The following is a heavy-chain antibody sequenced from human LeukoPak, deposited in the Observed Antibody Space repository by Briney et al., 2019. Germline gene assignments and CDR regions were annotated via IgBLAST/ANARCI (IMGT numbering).Heavy chain of an antibody. CDR2: FDPEDGET. D-gene: IGHD6-19*01. CDR3: ATSSGWYTWFDP. Sequence: GASVKVSCTVSGYTLTELSMHWVRQAPGKGLEWMGGFDPEDGETIYAQKFQGRVTMTEDTSTDTAYMELSSLRSEDTAVYYCATSSGWYTWFDPWGQGTLVTVSS. CDR1: GYTLTELS. J-gene: IGHJ5*02. V-gene: IGHV1-24*01.